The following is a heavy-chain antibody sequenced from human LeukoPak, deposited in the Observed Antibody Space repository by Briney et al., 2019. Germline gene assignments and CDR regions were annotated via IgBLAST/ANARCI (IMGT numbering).Heavy chain of an antibody. CDR2: IYSGGST. CDR1: GFNVSSKY. Sequence: GGSLRLSCAASGFNVSSKYMSWVRQAPGKGLEWVSVIYSGGSTYYAASVEGRFTISRDNSKNTVYLQMNSLRVEDTAVYYCARAGPIDYWGQGTLVTVSS. V-gene: IGHV3-53*01. CDR3: ARAGPIDY. J-gene: IGHJ4*02.